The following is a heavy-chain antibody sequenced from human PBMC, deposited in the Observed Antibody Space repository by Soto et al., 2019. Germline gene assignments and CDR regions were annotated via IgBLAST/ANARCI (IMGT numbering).Heavy chain of an antibody. V-gene: IGHV4-31*03. CDR3: ARGGNCSGGSCHSVGYYYYGMDV. Sequence: QVQLQESGPGLVKPSQTLSLTCTVSGGSISSGGYYWSWIRQHPGKGLEWIGYIYYSGSTYYNPSLKSRVTISVDTSKNQFSLKLSSVTAADTAVYYCARGGNCSGGSCHSVGYYYYGMDVWGQGTTVTVSS. D-gene: IGHD2-15*01. CDR1: GGSISSGGYY. J-gene: IGHJ6*02. CDR2: IYYSGST.